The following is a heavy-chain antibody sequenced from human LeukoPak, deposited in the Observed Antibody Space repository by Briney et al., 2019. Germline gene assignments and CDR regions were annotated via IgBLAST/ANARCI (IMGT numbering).Heavy chain of an antibody. CDR1: GFTFDDYG. V-gene: IGHV3-20*04. J-gene: IGHJ4*02. CDR2: INWNGGST. Sequence: GGSLRLSCAASGFTFDDYGMSWVRQAPGKGLEWVSGINWNGGSTGYADSVKGRFTISRDNAKNSLYLQMNSLRAEDTALYYCARAFGGDDILTGYYNWGQGTLVIVSS. CDR3: ARAFGGDDILTGYYN. D-gene: IGHD3-9*01.